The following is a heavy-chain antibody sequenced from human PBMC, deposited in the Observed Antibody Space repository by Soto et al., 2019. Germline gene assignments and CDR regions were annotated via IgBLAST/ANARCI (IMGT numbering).Heavy chain of an antibody. J-gene: IGHJ6*03. CDR3: ASLESREDYYYMDV. V-gene: IGHV1-69*02. Sequence: QVQLVQSGAEVKKPGSSVKVSCKASGGTFSIYAITWVRQAPGQGLEWMGTIIPILGIANYAQKFQDTVTMTADKSTSTAYMELSSLRSEDTAVYYCASLESREDYYYMDVWGKGTTVTVSS. CDR1: GGTFSIYA. D-gene: IGHD3-3*01. CDR2: IIPILGIA.